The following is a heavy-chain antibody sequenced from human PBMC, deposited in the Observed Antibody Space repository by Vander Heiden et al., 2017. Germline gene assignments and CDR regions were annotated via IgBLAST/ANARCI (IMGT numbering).Heavy chain of an antibody. J-gene: IGHJ6*02. CDR3: ARDFIATGSFGMDV. CDR1: GFPFTSYA. CDR2: ISGSGGRT. Sequence: EVQLLESGGGLVQPGGSLRLSCGASGFPFTSYAMPWVRQAPGRGLEWVAIISGSGGRTDYAESVKGRFTVSRDTSKTTMFLQMSDLRAEDTAVYYCARDFIATGSFGMDVWGQGTTVTVS. V-gene: IGHV3-23*01.